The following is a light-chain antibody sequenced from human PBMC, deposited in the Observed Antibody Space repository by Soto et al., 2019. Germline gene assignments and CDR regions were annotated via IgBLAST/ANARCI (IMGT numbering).Light chain of an antibody. Sequence: QSVLTQPTSVSVAPGQRVTISCSGSSSNIGAGYDVNWYRQLPGTAPKLLIYGNSDRPSGVPDRFSGSKSGTSASLAITGLQAEDEADYFCQSYDRSLRTYVFGTGTKVTVL. J-gene: IGLJ1*01. V-gene: IGLV1-40*01. CDR3: QSYDRSLRTYV. CDR2: GNS. CDR1: SSNIGAGYD.